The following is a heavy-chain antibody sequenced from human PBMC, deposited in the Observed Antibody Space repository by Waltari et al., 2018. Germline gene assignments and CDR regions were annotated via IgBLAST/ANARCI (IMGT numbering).Heavy chain of an antibody. CDR3: AKDARDSSAGPYFDY. CDR2: IRGSGGTT. CDR1: GFTFSSYA. V-gene: IGHV3-23*04. J-gene: IGHJ4*02. D-gene: IGHD6-13*01. Sequence: EVQLVESGGGLVQPGGSLRLSCAASGFTFSSYAMSWVRQAPGKGLEWVSAIRGSGGTTSDADSVKGRFTISRDTSKNTLYLQMNSLRAEDTAVYYCAKDARDSSAGPYFDYWGQGTLVPVSS.